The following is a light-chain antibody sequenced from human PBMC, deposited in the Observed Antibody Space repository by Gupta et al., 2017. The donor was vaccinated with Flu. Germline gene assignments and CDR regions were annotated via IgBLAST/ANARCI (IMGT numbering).Light chain of an antibody. J-gene: IGLJ3*02. CDR1: SLRSYY. V-gene: IGLV3-19*01. Sequence: SSELTQDPAVSVALGQTVRITCQGDSLRSYYASWYQQKPGQAPVLVIYGKNNRPSGIPDRFSGSSSGNTASLTITGAQAEDEADYYCNSRDSRGNHWVFGGGTKLNVL. CDR2: GKN. CDR3: NSRDSRGNHWV.